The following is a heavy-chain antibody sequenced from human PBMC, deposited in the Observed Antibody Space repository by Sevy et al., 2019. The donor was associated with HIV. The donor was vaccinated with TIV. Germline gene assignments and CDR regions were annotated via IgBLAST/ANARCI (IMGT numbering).Heavy chain of an antibody. Sequence: GGSLRLSCAASGFTFDDYAMHWVRQAPGKGLEWVSGISWNSGSIGYADSVKGRFTISRDNAKNSLYLQMNSLRAEDTALYYCAKDISSIAARRKIYYYYYGMDVWGQRTTVTVSS. CDR1: GFTFDDYA. D-gene: IGHD6-6*01. J-gene: IGHJ6*02. V-gene: IGHV3-9*01. CDR2: ISWNSGSI. CDR3: AKDISSIAARRKIYYYYYGMDV.